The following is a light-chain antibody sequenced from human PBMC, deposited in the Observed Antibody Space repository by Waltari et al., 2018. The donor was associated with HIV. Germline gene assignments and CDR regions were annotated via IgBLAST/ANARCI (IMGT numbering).Light chain of an antibody. CDR2: RTG. CDR1: QNINDW. CDR3: QQYENFRT. J-gene: IGKJ1*01. V-gene: IGKV1-5*03. Sequence: DIQMTQSPSTLSASVGDRVTLTCRASQNINDWLAWYQQKPGQAPKLLIHRTGVLESGVPSRFSGTGFGTEFTLTISSLQPDDFATYYCQQYENFRTFGQGTEVAIK.